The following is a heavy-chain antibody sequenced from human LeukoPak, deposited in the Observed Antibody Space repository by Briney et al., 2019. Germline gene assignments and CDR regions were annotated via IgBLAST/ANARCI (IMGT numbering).Heavy chain of an antibody. CDR2: ISSSGSTI. CDR3: ARDPYRIVVVPHYFDY. D-gene: IGHD3-22*01. CDR1: GFTFTDYY. J-gene: IGHJ4*02. Sequence: GGTLRLSCAASGFTFTDYYMSWIRQAPGEGLEWVSYISSSGSTIYYADSVKGRFTISRDNAKNSLYLQMNSLRAEDTAVYYCARDPYRIVVVPHYFDYWGQGTLVTVSS. V-gene: IGHV3-11*04.